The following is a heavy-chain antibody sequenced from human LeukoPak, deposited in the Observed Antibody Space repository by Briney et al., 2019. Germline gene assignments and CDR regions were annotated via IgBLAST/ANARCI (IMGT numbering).Heavy chain of an antibody. CDR2: INHSGST. D-gene: IGHD3-10*01. Sequence: SETLSLTCAVYGGSFSGHYWSWIRQLPGKGLEGIGEINHSGSTNYNPSLKSRVTISVDTSKNQFSLKLSSVTAADTAVYYCARRHGSGSLDYYYYYMDVWGKGTTVTISS. CDR1: GGSFSGHY. V-gene: IGHV4-34*01. J-gene: IGHJ6*03. CDR3: ARRHGSGSLDYYYYYMDV.